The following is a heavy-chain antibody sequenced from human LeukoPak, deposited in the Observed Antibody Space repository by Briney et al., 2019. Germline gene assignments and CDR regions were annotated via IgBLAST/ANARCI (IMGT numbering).Heavy chain of an antibody. J-gene: IGHJ4*02. CDR2: IYHSGST. D-gene: IGHD4-11*01. V-gene: IGHV4-38-2*02. Sequence: SETLSLTCTVSGYSISSGYYWGWIRQPPGKGLEWIGSIYHSGSTYYNPSLKSRVTISVDTSKNQFSLKLSSVTAADTAVYYCARSYHDYSNYDWGQGTLVTVSS. CDR1: GYSISSGYY. CDR3: ARSYHDYSNYD.